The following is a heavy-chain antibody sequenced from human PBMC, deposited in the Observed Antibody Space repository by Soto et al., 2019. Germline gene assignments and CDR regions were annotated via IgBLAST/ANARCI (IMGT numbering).Heavy chain of an antibody. D-gene: IGHD3-22*01. J-gene: IGHJ4*02. Sequence: SETLSLTFTVSGGSISSSGYYWGWILQPPGKGLEWIGSIYYNGNTYYNPSLKSRVTISVDTSKNQFSLKLSSVTAADTAVYYCAGQLDYYDSSDHRNYFDYWGQGTLVTVSS. CDR1: GGSISSSGYY. V-gene: IGHV4-39*01. CDR3: AGQLDYYDSSDHRNYFDY. CDR2: IYYNGNT.